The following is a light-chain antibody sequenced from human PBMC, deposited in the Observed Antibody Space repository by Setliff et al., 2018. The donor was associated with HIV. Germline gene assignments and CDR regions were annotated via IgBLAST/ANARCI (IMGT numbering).Light chain of an antibody. CDR2: GDT. Sequence: QSVLTQPPSVSGAPGQRVTISCTGSSSNIGAGYDVNWYQQFPGTAPKVLIYGDTNRPSGVPDRFSGSKSGTSASLTITGLQAEDEADYYCQSSDSGVRVFGGGTQLTVL. V-gene: IGLV1-40*01. CDR1: SSNIGAGYD. J-gene: IGLJ3*02. CDR3: QSSDSGVRV.